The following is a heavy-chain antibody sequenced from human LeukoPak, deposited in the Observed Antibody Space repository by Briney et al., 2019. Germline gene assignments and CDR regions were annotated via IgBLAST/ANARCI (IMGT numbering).Heavy chain of an antibody. D-gene: IGHD2-21*02. CDR2: VNYNSANK. J-gene: IGHJ4*02. CDR3: TKRRPTGSVTVDEY. Sequence: AGGSLRLSCTTSGSTLSSFTMSWVRQTPEKGLEWVATVNYNSANKWHADSVKGRFTISRDNSKNTLYLQMHSLRVDDTALYYCTKRRPTGSVTVDEYWGQGALVTVSS. V-gene: IGHV3-23*01. CDR1: GSTLSSFT.